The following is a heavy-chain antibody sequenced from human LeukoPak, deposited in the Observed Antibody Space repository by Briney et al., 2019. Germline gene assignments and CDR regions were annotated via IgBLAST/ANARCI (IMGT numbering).Heavy chain of an antibody. Sequence: SETLSLTCTVSGYSISSGYYWGWIRQPPGKGLEWIGSIYHSGSTYYNPSLKSRVTISVDTSKNQFSLKLSSVTAADTAVYYCARVDLWQQLGEIDYWGQGTLVTVSS. CDR3: ARVDLWQQLGEIDY. V-gene: IGHV4-38-2*02. D-gene: IGHD6-13*01. CDR1: GYSISSGYY. CDR2: IYHSGST. J-gene: IGHJ4*02.